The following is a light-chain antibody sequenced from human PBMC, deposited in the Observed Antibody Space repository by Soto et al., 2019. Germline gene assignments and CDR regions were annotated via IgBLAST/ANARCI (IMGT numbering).Light chain of an antibody. V-gene: IGKV2-28*01. CDR1: QSLLHSNGNIY. CDR2: LGS. Sequence: DIVLTQSPLSLPVTPGEPASISCRSSQSLLHSNGNIYLDWYLQKPGQSPQLLIYLGSILASGVPDRFWCSGSGTDVTLKITRVAAEDVGVYYCMQAIQAPRTFGLGTKVEIK. CDR3: MQAIQAPRT. J-gene: IGKJ1*01.